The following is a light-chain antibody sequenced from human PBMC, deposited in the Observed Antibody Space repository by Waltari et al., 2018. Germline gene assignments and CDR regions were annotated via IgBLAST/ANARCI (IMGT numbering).Light chain of an antibody. J-gene: IGKJ2*01. CDR1: QSISTW. CDR2: KAS. V-gene: IGKV1-5*03. CDR3: QQYNNYPYT. Sequence: DIQMTQSHSTLSASVGDTVTITCRASQSISTWLAWYQQKPGKAPKLLIYKASSLEIGVPSRFSGSGSGTEFTLTISSLQPDDFAIYYCQQYNNYPYTFGQGTKLDFK.